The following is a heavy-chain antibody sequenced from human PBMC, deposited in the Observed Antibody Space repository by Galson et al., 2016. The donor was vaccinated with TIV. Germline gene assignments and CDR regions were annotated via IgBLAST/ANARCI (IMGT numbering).Heavy chain of an antibody. CDR1: GYMFTAYN. D-gene: IGHD4-17*01. Sequence: SVKVSCKASGYMFTAYNIYWVRQAPGQGLQWMGWINPDTGGTKSAQMFQGRVTMTRDTSMNTAYMELGSLRSDDTAIYYCAKDEGDYFSHYWGQGPLVSVSS. J-gene: IGHJ4*02. V-gene: IGHV1-2*02. CDR3: AKDEGDYFSHY. CDR2: INPDTGGT.